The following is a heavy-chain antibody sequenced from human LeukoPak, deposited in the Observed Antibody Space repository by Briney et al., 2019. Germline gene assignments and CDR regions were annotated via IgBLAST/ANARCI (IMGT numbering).Heavy chain of an antibody. J-gene: IGHJ4*02. D-gene: IGHD2-2*01. CDR2: INPGDGST. CDR1: GYTFTTYY. V-gene: IGHV1-46*01. CDR3: ARDGGFCSSASCYALY. Sequence: ASVNVSCKASGYTFTTYYMHWVRQAPGQGLEWMAIINPGDGSTTYTQKFQGRVTMTRDTSTSTVYMELSSLRSEDTAMYYCARDGGFCSSASCYALYWGQGTLVTVSS.